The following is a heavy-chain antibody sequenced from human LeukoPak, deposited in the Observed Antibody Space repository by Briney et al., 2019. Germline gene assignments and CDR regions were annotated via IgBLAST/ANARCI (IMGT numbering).Heavy chain of an antibody. V-gene: IGHV3-23*01. CDR2: ISSSGGST. J-gene: IGHJ5*02. Sequence: GGSLRLSCAASGFTFSSYAMSWVCQAPGKGLEWVSAISSSGGSTKYADSVKGRFTISRDNSKNTLYLQMNSLRAEDTAVYYCAKKYSSGCFDLWGQGTLVTVSS. D-gene: IGHD6-19*01. CDR3: AKKYSSGCFDL. CDR1: GFTFSSYA.